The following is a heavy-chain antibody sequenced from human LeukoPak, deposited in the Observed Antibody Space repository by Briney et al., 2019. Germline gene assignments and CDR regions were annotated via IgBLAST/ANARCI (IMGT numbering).Heavy chain of an antibody. Sequence: ASVKVSCKPSGYTFTGYYMHWVRQAPGQGLEWMGRINPNSGGTNYAQKFQGRVTMTRDTSISTAYMELSRLRSDDTAVYYCARDNDSSGYYNPIDYWGQGTLVTVSS. CDR2: INPNSGGT. CDR1: GYTFTGYY. J-gene: IGHJ4*02. D-gene: IGHD3-22*01. V-gene: IGHV1-2*06. CDR3: ARDNDSSGYYNPIDY.